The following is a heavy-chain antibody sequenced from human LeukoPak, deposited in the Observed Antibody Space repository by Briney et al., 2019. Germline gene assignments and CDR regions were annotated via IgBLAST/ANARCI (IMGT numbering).Heavy chain of an antibody. CDR3: ARGTGIAAALSY. Sequence: GGSLRLSCAASGFTFSSYGMHWVRQAPGKGLEWVAVISYDGSNKYYADSVKGRFTISRDNSKNTLYLQMNSLRAEDTAVYYCARGTGIAAALSYWGQGTLVTVSS. J-gene: IGHJ4*02. D-gene: IGHD6-13*01. CDR1: GFTFSSYG. V-gene: IGHV3-30*19. CDR2: ISYDGSNK.